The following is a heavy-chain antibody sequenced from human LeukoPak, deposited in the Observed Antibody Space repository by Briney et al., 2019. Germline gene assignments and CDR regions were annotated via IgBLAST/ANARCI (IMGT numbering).Heavy chain of an antibody. V-gene: IGHV1-18*01. J-gene: IGHJ3*02. CDR2: ISADDGNT. CDR3: ARAGLVRGVIGSLDM. Sequence: ASVKVSCKASGYKFIDYGISWVRHAPGQGPEWMGGISADDGNTNYAQKFQGRVTMSTDTSTTTGYMELRSLTSDDTALYYCARAGLVRGVIGSLDMWGQGTLVTVSS. CDR1: GYKFIDYG. D-gene: IGHD3-10*01.